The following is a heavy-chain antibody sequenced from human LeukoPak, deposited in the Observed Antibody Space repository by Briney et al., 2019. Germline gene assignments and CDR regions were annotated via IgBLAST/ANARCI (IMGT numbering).Heavy chain of an antibody. CDR1: GFTVSSIY. J-gene: IGHJ3*02. V-gene: IGHV3-53*05. CDR2: ISGSGGST. D-gene: IGHD3-22*01. CDR3: ARDIKRYYDSSGYYPSVFPSI. Sequence: PGGSLRLSCAASGFTVSSIYMSWVRQAPGKGLEWVSAISGSGGSTYYADSVKGRFTISRDNSKNTLYLQMNSLRAEDTAVYYCARDIKRYYDSSGYYPSVFPSIWGQGTMVTVSS.